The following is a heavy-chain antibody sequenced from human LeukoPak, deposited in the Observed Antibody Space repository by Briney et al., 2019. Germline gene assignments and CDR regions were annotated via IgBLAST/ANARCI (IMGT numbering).Heavy chain of an antibody. Sequence: GGSLRLSCAASGFTLSKHPMYWVRQAPGKGLEWVSSLSDTGDSRHYADSVKGRFTISRDSARSALYLQMNSLRAEDTAVYCCAKGDCASGSCYFDDWGQGSQVTVSS. CDR2: LSDTGDSR. D-gene: IGHD2-8*01. V-gene: IGHV3-23*01. CDR1: GFTLSKHP. J-gene: IGHJ4*02. CDR3: AKGDCASGSCYFDD.